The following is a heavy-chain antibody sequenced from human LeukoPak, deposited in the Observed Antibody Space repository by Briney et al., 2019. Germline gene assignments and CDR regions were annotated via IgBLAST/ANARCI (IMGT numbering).Heavy chain of an antibody. J-gene: IGHJ4*02. D-gene: IGHD6-13*01. CDR1: GGSISRYY. CDR3: AGSSSWYYFDY. CDR2: IYYSGST. Sequence: PSETLSLTCTVSGGSISRYYWSWIRQPPGKGLEWIGYIYYSGSTNYNPSLKSRVTISVDTSKNQFSLKLSSVTAADTAVYYCAGSSSWYYFDYWGQGTLVTVSS. V-gene: IGHV4-59*01.